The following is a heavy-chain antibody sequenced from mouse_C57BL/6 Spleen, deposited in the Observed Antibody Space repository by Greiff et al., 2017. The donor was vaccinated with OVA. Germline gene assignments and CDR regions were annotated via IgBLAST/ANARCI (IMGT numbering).Heavy chain of an antibody. CDR3: ARRYYGSSYWYLDV. D-gene: IGHD1-1*01. Sequence: VLLVQSGPGLVKPGASLKISCTASGYTFTDYYMNWVQQTPGKSLEWIGDISPNNGGISYNQKFKGKATLTVDKSSSTAYMQLRSLTSEDSAVYYCARRYYGSSYWYLDVWGTGTTVTVSS. V-gene: IGHV1-26*01. CDR2: ISPNNGGI. J-gene: IGHJ1*03. CDR1: GYTFTDYY.